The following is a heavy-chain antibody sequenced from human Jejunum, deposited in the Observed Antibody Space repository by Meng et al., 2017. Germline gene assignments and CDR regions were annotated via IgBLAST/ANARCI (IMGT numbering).Heavy chain of an antibody. CDR3: ARDRPTPDFLAVAGTFDY. Sequence: QVQLQESGPGLGKPPQSLSLTCTVSGGSVSSAGYYWSWIRQLPGKGLEWIGYIYYSGTAYYNPSLKSRATISLDTSENQFSLKLSFVLAADTAVYYCARDRPTPDFLAVAGTFDYWGQGILVTVSS. D-gene: IGHD6-19*01. CDR2: IYYSGTA. V-gene: IGHV4-31*03. CDR1: GGSVSSAGYY. J-gene: IGHJ4*02.